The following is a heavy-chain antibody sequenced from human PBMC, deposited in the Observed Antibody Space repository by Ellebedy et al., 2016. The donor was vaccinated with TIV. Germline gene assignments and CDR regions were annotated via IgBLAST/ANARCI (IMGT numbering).Heavy chain of an antibody. J-gene: IGHJ6*02. CDR3: ARHDNYYYGMDV. CDR2: IYYSGST. V-gene: IGHV4-31*03. CDR1: GGSISSGGYY. Sequence: SETLSLTXTVSGGSISSGGYYWSWIRQHPGKGLEWIGYIYYSGSTYYNPSLKSRVTISVDTSKNQFSLKLSSVTAADTAVYYCARHDNYYYGMDVWGQGTTVTVSS.